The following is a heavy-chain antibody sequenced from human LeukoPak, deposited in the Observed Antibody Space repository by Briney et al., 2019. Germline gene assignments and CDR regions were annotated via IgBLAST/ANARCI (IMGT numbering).Heavy chain of an antibody. CDR2: IYYSGST. V-gene: IGHV4-39*07. CDR1: GGSISSSSYY. D-gene: IGHD3-3*01. Sequence: SETLSLTCTVSGGSISSSSYYWGWIRQPPGKGLEWIGSIYYSGSTYYNPSLKSRVTISVDTSKNQFSLKLSSVTAADTAVYYCTWGGSGYYAYWGHGTLVTVSS. J-gene: IGHJ4*01. CDR3: TWGGSGYYAY.